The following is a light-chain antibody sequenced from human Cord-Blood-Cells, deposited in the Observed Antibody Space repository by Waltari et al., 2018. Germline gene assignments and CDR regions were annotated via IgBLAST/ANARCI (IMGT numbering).Light chain of an antibody. CDR2: EGS. Sequence: QSALTQPASVSGSPGQSITISCTGTSSDVGSYNLVSWYQQHPGKAPKLMIYEGSKRPSGFSNRCSGSKSGNTASLTISGLQAEDEADYYCCSYAGSYVFGTGTKVTVL. CDR1: SSDVGSYNL. J-gene: IGLJ1*01. V-gene: IGLV2-23*01. CDR3: CSYAGSYV.